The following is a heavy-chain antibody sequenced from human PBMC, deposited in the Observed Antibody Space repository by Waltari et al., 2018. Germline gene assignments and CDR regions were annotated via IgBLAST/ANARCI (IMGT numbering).Heavy chain of an antibody. Sequence: EVQLVESGGGLVQPGGSLRLSCAAPGFTFSNYAMYWVRQAAGKGLEYVSGSSYNGLSTYDANSVKGRFTISRDNSKSTLYLQMGSLRAEDMAVYYCARGLEVNYDFWTGYGYWGQGALVTVSP. D-gene: IGHD3-3*01. CDR2: SSYNGLST. CDR1: GFTFSNYA. CDR3: ARGLEVNYDFWTGYGY. V-gene: IGHV3-64*01. J-gene: IGHJ4*02.